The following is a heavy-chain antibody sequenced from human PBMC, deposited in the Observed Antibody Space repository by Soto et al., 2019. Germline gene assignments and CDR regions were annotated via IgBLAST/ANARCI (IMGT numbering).Heavy chain of an antibody. CDR1: GFTFSTYA. V-gene: IGHV3-23*01. D-gene: IGHD6-13*01. CDR3: AKDRDGAAAGPTKFYGMDV. Sequence: EVQLLESGGGLVQPGGSLRPSWAASGFTFSTYAMSGVRQAPGKGLEWVSVISGSGDSTYYADSVRGRFPISRDNSKNTLYLQMNSLRAEDTAVYYCAKDRDGAAAGPTKFYGMDVWGQGTTVTVSS. CDR2: ISGSGDST. J-gene: IGHJ6*02.